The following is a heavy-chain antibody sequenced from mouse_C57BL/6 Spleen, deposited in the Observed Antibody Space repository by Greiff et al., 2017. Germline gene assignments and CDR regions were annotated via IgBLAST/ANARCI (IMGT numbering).Heavy chain of an antibody. J-gene: IGHJ3*01. CDR3: ARGHGAY. CDR2: IYPGSGST. Sequence: QVQLQQSGAELVKPGASVKMSCKASGYTFTSYWITWVKQRPGQGLEWIGDIYPGSGSTNYNEKFKSKATLTVDTSSSTAYMQLSSLTSEVSAVXYCARGHGAYWGKGTLVTVSA. CDR1: GYTFTSYW. V-gene: IGHV1-55*01.